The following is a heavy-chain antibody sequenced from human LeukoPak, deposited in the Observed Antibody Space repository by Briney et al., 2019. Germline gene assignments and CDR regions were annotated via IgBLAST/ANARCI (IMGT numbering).Heavy chain of an antibody. CDR3: AREPGQRFLEWLPYYYYYYMDV. J-gene: IGHJ6*03. CDR2: INHSGST. D-gene: IGHD3-3*01. Sequence: SETLSLTCAVYGGSFSGYYWSWIRQPPGKGLEWIGEINHSGSTNYNPSLKSRVTISVDTSKNQFSLKLSSVTAADTAVYYCAREPGQRFLEWLPYYYYYYMDVWGKGTTVTVSS. CDR1: GGSFSGYY. V-gene: IGHV4-34*01.